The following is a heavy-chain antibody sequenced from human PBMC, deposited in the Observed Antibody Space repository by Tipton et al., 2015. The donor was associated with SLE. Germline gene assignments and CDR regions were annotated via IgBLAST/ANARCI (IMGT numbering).Heavy chain of an antibody. CDR1: GGSISSGGYY. V-gene: IGHV4-31*01. CDR2: IYYSGST. CDR3: ARDQSSGWLNLDY. Sequence: TLSLTCTVSGGSISSGGYYWSWIRQHPGKGLEWIGYIYYSGSTYYNPSLKSLVTISVDTSKNQFSLKLSSVTAADTAVYYCARDQSSGWLNLDYWGQGTLVTVSS. D-gene: IGHD6-19*01. J-gene: IGHJ4*02.